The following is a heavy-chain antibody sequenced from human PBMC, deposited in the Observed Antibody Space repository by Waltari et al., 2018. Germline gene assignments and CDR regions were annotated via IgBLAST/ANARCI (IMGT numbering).Heavy chain of an antibody. CDR1: GVPITTTRHY. D-gene: IGHD5-12*01. CDR2: MSYSGAT. CDR3: ATYIGASVGTAAYDV. Sequence: QLQLPESGPGLVKPSETLSLTCSVSGVPITTTRHYWGWIRQPPGQGLEWIGTMSYSGATYSSPSLKSRVTISRDTSKNQLSLRLGSVTAADTAVYYCATYIGASVGTAAYDVWGQGTMVTVSA. V-gene: IGHV4-39*01. J-gene: IGHJ3*01.